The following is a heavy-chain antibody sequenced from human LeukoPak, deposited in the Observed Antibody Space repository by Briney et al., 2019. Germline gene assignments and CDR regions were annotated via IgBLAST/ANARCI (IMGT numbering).Heavy chain of an antibody. CDR3: ARQGGEMATITSPLDY. J-gene: IGHJ4*02. Sequence: SVKVSCKASGGTFSSYAISWVRQAPGQGLEWMGRIIPILGIANYAQKFQGRVTITADKSTSTAYMELSSLRSEDTAVYYCARQGGEMATITSPLDYWGQGTLVTVSS. CDR1: GGTFSSYA. CDR2: IIPILGIA. D-gene: IGHD5-24*01. V-gene: IGHV1-69*04.